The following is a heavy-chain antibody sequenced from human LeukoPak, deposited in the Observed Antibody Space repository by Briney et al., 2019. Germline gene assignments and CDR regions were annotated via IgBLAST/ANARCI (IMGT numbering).Heavy chain of an antibody. CDR2: INRSGA. D-gene: IGHD3-10*01. Sequence: SETLSLTCAVYGGSFSGYYWSWIGQPPGKRLEWIGEINRSGANYNPSLESRVTLSMDTSQNQFSLKLSSVTAADTAVYYCARFKIWRGGDLWGQGTLVTVSS. J-gene: IGHJ5*02. V-gene: IGHV4-34*01. CDR1: GGSFSGYY. CDR3: ARFKIWRGGDL.